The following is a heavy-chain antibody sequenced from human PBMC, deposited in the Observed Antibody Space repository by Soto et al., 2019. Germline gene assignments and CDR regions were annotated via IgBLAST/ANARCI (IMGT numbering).Heavy chain of an antibody. D-gene: IGHD5-18*01. Sequence: PSETLSLTCAVYGGSFSGYYWSWIRQPPGKGLEWIGEINHSGSTNYNPSLKSRVTISVDTSKNQFSLKLSSVTAADTAVYYCAAIYSYGYWYYYYYMDVWGKGTTVTV. J-gene: IGHJ6*03. CDR3: AAIYSYGYWYYYYYMDV. CDR2: INHSGST. V-gene: IGHV4-34*01. CDR1: GGSFSGYY.